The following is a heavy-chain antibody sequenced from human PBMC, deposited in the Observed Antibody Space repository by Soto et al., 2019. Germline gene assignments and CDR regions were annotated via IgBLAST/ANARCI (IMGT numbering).Heavy chain of an antibody. CDR1: RLTFSNYA. CDR3: AKADYSYSWAPGDY. CDR2: ISGSGDTT. V-gene: IGHV3-23*01. Sequence: EVQVLESGGGLVQPGGSLRLSCVISRLTFSNYALNWVRQAPGKGLEWVSSISGSGDTTYHADSVKGRFTISRDHSKNTLYLQMNSLRVEDTALYYCAKADYSYSWAPGDYWGQGTLVTVSS. D-gene: IGHD6-13*01. J-gene: IGHJ4*02.